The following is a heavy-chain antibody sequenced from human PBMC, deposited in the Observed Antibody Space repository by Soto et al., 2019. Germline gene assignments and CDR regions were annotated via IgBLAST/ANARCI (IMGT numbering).Heavy chain of an antibody. D-gene: IGHD6-6*01. CDR2: INPSGGST. CDR1: GYTFTSYY. V-gene: IGHV1-46*01. J-gene: IGHJ4*02. CDR3: ARDSNIAARPSEYDFDY. Sequence: GASVKVSCKASGYTFTSYYMHWVRQAPGQGLEWMGIINPSGGSTSYAQKFQGRVTMTRDTSTSTVYMELSSLRSEDTAVYYCARDSNIAARPSEYDFDYWGQGTLVTVSS.